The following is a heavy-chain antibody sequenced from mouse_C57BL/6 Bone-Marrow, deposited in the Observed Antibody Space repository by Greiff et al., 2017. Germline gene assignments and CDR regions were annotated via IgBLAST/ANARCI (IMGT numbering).Heavy chain of an antibody. D-gene: IGHD1-1*01. CDR2: IYPRSGNT. Sequence: VQLQQSGAELARPGASVKLSCKASGYTFTSYGISWVKQRTGQGLEWIGEIYPRSGNTYYNEKFKGKATLTADKSSSTAYMELRSLTSEDSAVYFCARYYGSSLFAYWGQGTLVTVSA. CDR1: GYTFTSYG. J-gene: IGHJ3*01. CDR3: ARYYGSSLFAY. V-gene: IGHV1-81*01.